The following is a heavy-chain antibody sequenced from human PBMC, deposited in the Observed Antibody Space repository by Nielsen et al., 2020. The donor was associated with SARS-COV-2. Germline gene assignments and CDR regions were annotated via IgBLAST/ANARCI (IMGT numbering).Heavy chain of an antibody. D-gene: IGHD6-13*01. J-gene: IGHJ5*02. CDR3: ARDRLDSSSSSNWFDP. CDR2: INTNTGNP. CDR1: GFPFSTSA. V-gene: IGHV7-4-1*02. Sequence: ASVKVSCKASGFPFSTSAMRWVRQAPGQGLEWMGWINTNTGNPTYAQGFTGRFVFSLDTSVSTAYLQISSLKAEDTAVYYCARDRLDSSSSSNWFDPWGQGTLVTVSS.